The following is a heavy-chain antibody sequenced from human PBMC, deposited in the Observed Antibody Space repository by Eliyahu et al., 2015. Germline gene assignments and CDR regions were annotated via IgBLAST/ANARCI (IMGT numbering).Heavy chain of an antibody. CDR2: ISSSSSTI. V-gene: IGHV3-48*01. D-gene: IGHD1-20*01. CDR3: ARRDLNWNPYAAFDY. CDR1: GFXFSSYS. J-gene: IGHJ4*02. Sequence: EVQLVESGGGLVQPGGSLRLSXAXSGFXFSSYSMNWVRQAPGKGLEWVSYISSSSSTIYYADSVKGRFTISRDNAKNSLYLQMNSLRAEDTAVYYCARRDLNWNPYAAFDYWGQGTLVTVSS.